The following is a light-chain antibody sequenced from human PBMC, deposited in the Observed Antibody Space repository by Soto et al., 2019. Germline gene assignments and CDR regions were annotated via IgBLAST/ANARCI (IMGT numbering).Light chain of an antibody. V-gene: IGKV1-5*03. Sequence: DIQMTQSPSTLSASVGDRVTITCRASQSISSWLAWYQQKPGKAPKLLIYKASNLESGVPSRFSGSGSGTEFTLTISSLQPDDFATYHCQQYHKYSTFGQGTKVEIK. CDR3: QQYHKYST. J-gene: IGKJ1*01. CDR1: QSISSW. CDR2: KAS.